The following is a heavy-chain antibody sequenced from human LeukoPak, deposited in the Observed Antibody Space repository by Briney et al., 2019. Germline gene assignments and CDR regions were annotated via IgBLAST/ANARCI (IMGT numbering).Heavy chain of an antibody. V-gene: IGHV4-59*01. Sequence: SETLSLTCTVSGGSISIYYWSWIRQPPGKGLEWIGYIYDSGSTNYKPSLQSRVTISVDTSKNQFSLKLSSVTAADTAVYYCASLTTAEAFDIWGKGTMVTVSS. J-gene: IGHJ3*02. CDR3: ASLTTAEAFDI. CDR2: IYDSGST. D-gene: IGHD3-22*01. CDR1: GGSISIYY.